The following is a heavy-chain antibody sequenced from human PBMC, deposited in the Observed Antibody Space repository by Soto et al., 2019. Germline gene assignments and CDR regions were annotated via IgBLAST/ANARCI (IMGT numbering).Heavy chain of an antibody. D-gene: IGHD2-15*01. Sequence: SETLSLTCTVSGGSISSDSFYWAWIRRPPGKGLEWIGIIYYSGDTYYNPSLAGRLTMSVDTSNQFSLTLRSVTAADTALYYCARNQPQRYCSGGTCRPAYGMDVWGQGTTVT. J-gene: IGHJ6*02. CDR1: GGSISSDSFY. CDR2: IYYSGDT. CDR3: ARNQPQRYCSGGTCRPAYGMDV. V-gene: IGHV4-39*01.